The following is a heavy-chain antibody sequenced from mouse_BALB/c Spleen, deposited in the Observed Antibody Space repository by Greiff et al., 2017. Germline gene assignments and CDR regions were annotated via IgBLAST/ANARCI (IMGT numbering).Heavy chain of an antibody. D-gene: IGHD4-1*01. CDR2: IDPENGDT. CDR3: SAPGTDY. CDR1: GFNFKDYY. J-gene: IGHJ2*01. Sequence: VQLQQSGAELVRPGASVKLSCTASGFNFKDYYMHWVKQRPEQGLEWIGWIDPENGDTDYAPKFQGKATMTADTSSNTAYLQLSSLTSEDTAVCYCSAPGTDYWGQGTTLTVSS. V-gene: IGHV14-4*02.